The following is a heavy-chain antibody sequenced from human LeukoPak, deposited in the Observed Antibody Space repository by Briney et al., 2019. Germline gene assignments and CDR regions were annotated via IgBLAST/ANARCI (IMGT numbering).Heavy chain of an antibody. J-gene: IGHJ4*02. Sequence: GSLRLSCAASGFTFSSYAMSWVRQAPGKGLEWVSYISSSGSTIYYADSVKGRFTISRDNAKNSLYLQMNSLRAEDTAVYYCARSDGSDLTSYFDYWGQGTLVTVSS. V-gene: IGHV3-48*04. CDR1: GFTFSSYA. CDR3: ARSDGSDLTSYFDY. D-gene: IGHD2-21*02. CDR2: ISSSGSTI.